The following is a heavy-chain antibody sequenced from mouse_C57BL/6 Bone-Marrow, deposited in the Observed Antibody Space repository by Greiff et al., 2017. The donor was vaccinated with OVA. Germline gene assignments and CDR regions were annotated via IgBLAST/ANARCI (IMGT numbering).Heavy chain of an antibody. CDR3: ARDYSFDY. CDR1: GFTFSSYA. J-gene: IGHJ2*01. D-gene: IGHD1-1*01. CDR2: ISDGGSYT. V-gene: IGHV5-4*01. Sequence: DVKLVESGGGLVKPGGSLKLSCAASGFTFSSYAMSWVRQTPEKRLEWVATISDGGSYTYYPDNVKGRFTISRDNAKNNLYLQMSHLKSEDTAMYYCARDYSFDYWGQGTTLTVSS.